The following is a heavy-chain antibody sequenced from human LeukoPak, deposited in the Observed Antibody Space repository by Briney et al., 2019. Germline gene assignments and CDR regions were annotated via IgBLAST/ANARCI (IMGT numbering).Heavy chain of an antibody. Sequence: ASVKVSCKASGYTFTSYAISWVRQAPGQGLEWMGGIIPIFGTANYAQKFQGRVTITADESTSTAYMELSSLRSEDTAVYYCARGNYDSSGYYGVIDYWGQGTLVTVSS. CDR3: ARGNYDSSGYYGVIDY. CDR2: IIPIFGTA. V-gene: IGHV1-69*13. CDR1: GYTFTSYA. J-gene: IGHJ4*02. D-gene: IGHD3-22*01.